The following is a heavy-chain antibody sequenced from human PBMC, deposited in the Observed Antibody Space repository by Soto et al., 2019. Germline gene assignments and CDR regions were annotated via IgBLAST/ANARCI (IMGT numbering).Heavy chain of an antibody. CDR1: GFTFSSYA. V-gene: IGHV3-30-3*01. CDR2: ISYDGSNK. J-gene: IGHJ4*02. D-gene: IGHD6-19*01. CDR3: ARDRIAGVGGWPTDY. Sequence: PGGSLRLSCAASGFTFSSYAMHWVRQAPGKGLEWVAVISYDGSNKYYADSVKGRFTISRDNSKNTLYLQMNSLRAEDTAVYYCARDRIAGVGGWPTDYWGQGTLVTVSS.